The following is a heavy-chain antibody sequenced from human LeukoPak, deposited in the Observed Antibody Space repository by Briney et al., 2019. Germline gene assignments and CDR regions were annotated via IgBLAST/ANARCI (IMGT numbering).Heavy chain of an antibody. CDR2: IRSKANSYAT. CDR3: TSPQADSGATYFRH. Sequence: GGSLKLSCAASGFTFSGSTIRWVRQASGKGLEWIGRIRSKANSYATAYAASVKGRFTISRDDAKNTAYLQMDSLKTEDTAVYYCTSPQADSGATYFRHWGQGTLVTVSS. V-gene: IGHV3-73*01. CDR1: GFTFSGST. J-gene: IGHJ1*01. D-gene: IGHD6-19*01.